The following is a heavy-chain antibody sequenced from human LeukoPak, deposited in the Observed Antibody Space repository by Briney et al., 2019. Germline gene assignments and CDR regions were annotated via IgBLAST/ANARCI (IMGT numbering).Heavy chain of an antibody. J-gene: IGHJ3*02. D-gene: IGHD6-13*01. Sequence: SETLSLTCTVSGGSISSGDYYWSWIRQPPGKGLEWIGYIYYSGSTYYNPSLKSRVTISVDTSKNQFSLKLSSVTAADTAVCYCARGSPLDAFDIWGQGTMVTVSS. CDR2: IYYSGST. CDR3: ARGSPLDAFDI. CDR1: GGSISSGDYY. V-gene: IGHV4-30-4*01.